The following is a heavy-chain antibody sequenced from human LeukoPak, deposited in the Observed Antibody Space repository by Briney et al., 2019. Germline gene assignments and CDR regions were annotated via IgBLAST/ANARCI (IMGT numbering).Heavy chain of an antibody. V-gene: IGHV3-23*01. D-gene: IGHD1-26*01. CDR1: GISFSTYS. CDR2: INSSGGAT. CDR3: VKDRALREADY. Sequence: GGSLRLSCAASGISFSTYSMSWVRQAPGKGLEWVSGINSSGGATYYADSVRGRFTISRDNSKNMLFLQMNSLRAEDTAMYYCVKDRALREADYWGQGTLVTVSS. J-gene: IGHJ4*02.